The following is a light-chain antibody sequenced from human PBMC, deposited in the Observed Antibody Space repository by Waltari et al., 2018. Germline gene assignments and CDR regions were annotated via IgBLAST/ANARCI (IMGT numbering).Light chain of an antibody. Sequence: GDRVSITCQASQDITKSLNWFQQKPGEAPKVLIYDVSSLRTGVPSRFSGSGSGTHFTFTITSLQPEDIGTYFCQQYARVPLSFGGGTKVEIK. CDR2: DVS. J-gene: IGKJ4*01. CDR3: QQYARVPLS. V-gene: IGKV1-33*01. CDR1: QDITKS.